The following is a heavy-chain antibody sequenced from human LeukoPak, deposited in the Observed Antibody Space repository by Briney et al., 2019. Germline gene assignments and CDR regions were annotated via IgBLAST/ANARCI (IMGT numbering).Heavy chain of an antibody. CDR1: GFTFSSYG. J-gene: IGHJ6*02. CDR3: ARDRGGDDYGMDV. CDR2: ISYDGSNK. D-gene: IGHD2-21*02. Sequence: GGSLRLSCAASGFTFSSYGMHWVRQAPGKGLEWVAVISYDGSNKYYADSVKGRFTISRDNAKNSLYLQMNSLRAEDTAVYYCARDRGGDDYGMDVWGQGTTVTVSS. V-gene: IGHV3-30*03.